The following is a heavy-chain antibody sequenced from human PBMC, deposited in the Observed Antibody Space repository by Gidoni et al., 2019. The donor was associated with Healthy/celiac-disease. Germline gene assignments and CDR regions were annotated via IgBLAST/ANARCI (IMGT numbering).Heavy chain of an antibody. V-gene: IGHV1-69*04. J-gene: IGHJ4*02. D-gene: IGHD2-15*01. CDR1: GGTFSSYA. CDR2: IIPILGIA. Sequence: QVQLVQSGAEVKKPGSSVKVSCKASGGTFSSYAISWVRQAPGQGLEWMGRIIPILGIANYAQKFQGRVTITADKSTSTAYMELSSLRSEDTAVYYCAREPQLYGGYFDYWGQGTLVTVSS. CDR3: AREPQLYGGYFDY.